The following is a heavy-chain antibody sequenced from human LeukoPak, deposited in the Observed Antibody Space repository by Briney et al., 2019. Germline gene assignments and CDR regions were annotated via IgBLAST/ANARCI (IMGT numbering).Heavy chain of an antibody. Sequence: SETLSLTCAVYGGSFSGHYWSWIRQPPGKGLEWIGEINHSGSTNYNPSLKSRVTISVDTSKNQFSLKLSSVTAADTAVYYCARVGVDYSGNIIKYFFDYWGQGTLVTVSS. CDR2: INHSGST. J-gene: IGHJ4*02. CDR1: GGSFSGHY. CDR3: ARVGVDYSGNIIKYFFDY. V-gene: IGHV4-34*01. D-gene: IGHD4-23*01.